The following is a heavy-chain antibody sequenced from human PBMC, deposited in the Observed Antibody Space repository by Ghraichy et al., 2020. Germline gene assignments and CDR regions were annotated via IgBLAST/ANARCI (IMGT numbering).Heavy chain of an antibody. Sequence: GSLRLSCAASGFTFSSYWMHWVRQAPGKGLVWVSRINSDGSSTSYADSVKGRFTISRDNAKNTLYLQMNSLRAEDTAVYYCARTYYYGSGSYYPFDYWGQGTLVTVSS. J-gene: IGHJ4*02. D-gene: IGHD3-10*01. CDR1: GFTFSSYW. V-gene: IGHV3-74*01. CDR2: INSDGSST. CDR3: ARTYYYGSGSYYPFDY.